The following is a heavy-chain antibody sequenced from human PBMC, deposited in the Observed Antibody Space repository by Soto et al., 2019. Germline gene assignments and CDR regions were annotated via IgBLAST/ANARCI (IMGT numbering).Heavy chain of an antibody. Sequence: ASVKVSCKASGYTLTGYYMHWVRQAPGQGLEWMGWINPNSGGTNYAQKFQGWVTMTRDTSISTAYMELSRLRSDDTAVYYCARGTTLLYYYYYYMDVWGKGTTVTVSS. CDR3: ARGTTLLYYYYYYMDV. D-gene: IGHD4-17*01. J-gene: IGHJ6*03. V-gene: IGHV1-2*04. CDR1: GYTLTGYY. CDR2: INPNSGGT.